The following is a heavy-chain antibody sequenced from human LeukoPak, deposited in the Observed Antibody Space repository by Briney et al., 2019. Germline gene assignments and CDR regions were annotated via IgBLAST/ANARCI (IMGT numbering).Heavy chain of an antibody. CDR1: GYTFTSYG. J-gene: IGHJ1*01. CDR3: ARVHCSGGSCYPSRYFQH. D-gene: IGHD2-15*01. Sequence: GASVKVSCKASGYTFTSYGISWVRQAPGQGLEWMGWISAYNGNINYAQKLQGRVTMTTDTSTSTAYMELRSLRSDDTAVYYCARVHCSGGSCYPSRYFQHWGQGTLVTVSS. V-gene: IGHV1-18*01. CDR2: ISAYNGNI.